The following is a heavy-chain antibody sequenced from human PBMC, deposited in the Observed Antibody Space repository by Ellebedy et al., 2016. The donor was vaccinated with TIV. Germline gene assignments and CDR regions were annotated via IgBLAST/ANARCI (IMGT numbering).Heavy chain of an antibody. CDR1: GFTFSTYV. CDR3: AKGELETAMSQSDS. V-gene: IGHV3-23*01. Sequence: GESLKISCAASGFTFSTYVMTWVRRAPGKGLEWVSSISASGASTYYADSVKGRFTISRDISKTTLYLQINSLRAEDTAVDYCAKGELETAMSQSDSWGQGTRVTVSS. D-gene: IGHD5-18*01. J-gene: IGHJ5*02. CDR2: ISASGAST.